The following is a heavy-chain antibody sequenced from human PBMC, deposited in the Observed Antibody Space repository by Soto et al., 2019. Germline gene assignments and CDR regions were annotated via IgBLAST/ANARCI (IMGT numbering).Heavy chain of an antibody. CDR3: AKGRLGDYLYYDF. CDR1: GFTFSSSA. Sequence: EVQLLESGGGLVQPGGSLRLSCAASGFTFSSSAMTWVRQAPGKGLEWVSAISGSGGSTYYADSVTGRFTISRDKSNNTRYLQMTSLRAEDTAVYYCAKGRLGDYLYYDFWGQGTLVTVSS. V-gene: IGHV3-23*01. J-gene: IGHJ4*02. D-gene: IGHD4-17*01. CDR2: ISGSGGST.